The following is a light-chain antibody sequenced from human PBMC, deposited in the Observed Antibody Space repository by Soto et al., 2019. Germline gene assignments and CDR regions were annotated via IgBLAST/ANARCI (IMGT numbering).Light chain of an antibody. Sequence: DIQMTQSPSSLSASVGDRVTITCRASQDITNYLAWFQQKQGKAPKSLIYTASILQSGVPSKFSGSGSGTDFTLTISSLQPEDFATYYCQQYLSYPSTFGQGTRLEIK. CDR3: QQYLSYPST. V-gene: IGKV1-16*02. CDR1: QDITNY. J-gene: IGKJ5*01. CDR2: TAS.